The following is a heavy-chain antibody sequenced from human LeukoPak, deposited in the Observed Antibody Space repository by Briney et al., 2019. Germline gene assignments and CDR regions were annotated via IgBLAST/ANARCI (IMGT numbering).Heavy chain of an antibody. V-gene: IGHV1-58*01. CDR2: IVVGSGNT. J-gene: IGHJ6*02. D-gene: IGHD3-22*01. Sequence: AVKVSCKASGFTFTTSAVQWVRQARGQRLEWIGWIVVGSGNTNYAQKFQERVTITRDMSTSTVYMDLSSQRSEDTAVYYCAAASNYYDRSNYYSYAMDVWGQGTTVTVSS. CDR3: AAASNYYDRSNYYSYAMDV. CDR1: GFTFTTSA.